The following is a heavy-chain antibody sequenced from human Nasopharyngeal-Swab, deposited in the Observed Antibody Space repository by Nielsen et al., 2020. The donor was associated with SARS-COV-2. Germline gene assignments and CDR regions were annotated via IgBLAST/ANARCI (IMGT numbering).Heavy chain of an antibody. D-gene: IGHD6-19*01. CDR2: ISSSGSTI. CDR3: ARGAHSRYSSGWYDGWYFDL. CDR1: GFTFSSYE. J-gene: IGHJ2*01. Sequence: GGSLRLSCAASGFTFSSYEMNWVRQAPGKGLEWVSYISSSGSTIYYADSVKGRFTISRDNAKNSLYLQMNSLRAEDTAVYYCARGAHSRYSSGWYDGWYFDLWGRGTLVTVSS. V-gene: IGHV3-48*03.